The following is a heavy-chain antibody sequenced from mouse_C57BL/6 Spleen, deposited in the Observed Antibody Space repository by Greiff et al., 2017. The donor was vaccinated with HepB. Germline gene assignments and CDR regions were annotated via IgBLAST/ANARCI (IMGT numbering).Heavy chain of an antibody. CDR2: IYPGDGDT. CDR3: ARGYGKKGDAMDY. D-gene: IGHD2-10*02. J-gene: IGHJ4*01. Sequence: QVQLQQSGPELVKPGASVKISCKASGYAFSSSWMNWVKQRPGKGLEWIGRIYPGDGDTNYNGKFKGKATLTADKSSSTAYMQLSSLTSEDSAVYVCARGYGKKGDAMDYWGQGTSVTVSS. CDR1: GYAFSSSW. V-gene: IGHV1-82*01.